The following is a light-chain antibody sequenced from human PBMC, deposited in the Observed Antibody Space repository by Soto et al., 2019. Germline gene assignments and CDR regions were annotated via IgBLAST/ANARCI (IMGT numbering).Light chain of an antibody. CDR2: DVS. CDR3: SSYTSSGTVL. CDR1: TSDIGDSKY. V-gene: IGLV2-14*03. Sequence: QPVLTQPASVSGSPGQSITISCTGTTSDIGDSKYVSWYQQHPGKAPKLMIYDVSNRPSGVSNRFSGSKSGNTASLTISGLQAEDEADYYCSSYTSSGTVLFGGGTQLTVL. J-gene: IGLJ3*02.